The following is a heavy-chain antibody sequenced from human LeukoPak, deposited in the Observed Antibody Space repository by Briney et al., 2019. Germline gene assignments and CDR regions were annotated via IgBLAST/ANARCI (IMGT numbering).Heavy chain of an antibody. D-gene: IGHD6-19*01. CDR2: IWYDGSNK. J-gene: IGHJ5*02. CDR1: GFTFSSYG. V-gene: IGHV3-33*01. Sequence: GGSLRLSCAASGFTFSSYGMHWVRQAPGKGLEWVAVIWYDGSNKYYADSVKGRFTISRDNSKNTLYLQMNSLRAEYTAVYYCARATLSGWLQYNWFDPWGQGTLVTVSS. CDR3: ARATLSGWLQYNWFDP.